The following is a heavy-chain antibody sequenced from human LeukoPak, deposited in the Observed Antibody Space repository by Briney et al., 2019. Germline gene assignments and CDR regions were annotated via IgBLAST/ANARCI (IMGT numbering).Heavy chain of an antibody. Sequence: GGSLRLSCVASGLTFNNYGMTWVRQAPGKGLEWVSTISAGGDDTYYGDSVKGRFTISRDNSKNTLSLQMNSLRVEDTAVYYCAKSRYNYGSSLDYWGQGTLVTVSS. D-gene: IGHD5-18*01. J-gene: IGHJ4*02. CDR3: AKSRYNYGSSLDY. CDR2: ISAGGDDT. V-gene: IGHV3-23*01. CDR1: GLTFNNYG.